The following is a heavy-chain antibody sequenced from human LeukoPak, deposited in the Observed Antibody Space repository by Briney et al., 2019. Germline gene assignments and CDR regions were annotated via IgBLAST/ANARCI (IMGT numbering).Heavy chain of an antibody. J-gene: IGHJ4*02. CDR3: ARDRVGATDYFDY. CDR1: GFSFSSYV. CDR2: MSYDGTKK. Sequence: GGSLRLSCAASGFSFSSYVMHWVRQAPGKGLEWVTAMSYDGTKKYYADSVKGRFTISRDNSKNTLYLQMNSLRAEDTAVYYCARDRVGATDYFDYWGQGTLVTVSS. V-gene: IGHV3-30*03. D-gene: IGHD1-26*01.